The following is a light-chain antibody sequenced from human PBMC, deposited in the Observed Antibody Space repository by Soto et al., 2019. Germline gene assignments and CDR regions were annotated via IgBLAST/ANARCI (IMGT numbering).Light chain of an antibody. CDR2: DAS. V-gene: IGKV1-5*01. J-gene: IGKJ2*01. Sequence: DIQMTQSPSTLSASVGDRVTITCRASQSISSWLAWYQQKPGKAPKLLIYDASSLESGVPSRFSGSGSGTDVTLTISGLQPDDFAAYYWHQYNSYPYTFGQGTKVEIK. CDR3: HQYNSYPYT. CDR1: QSISSW.